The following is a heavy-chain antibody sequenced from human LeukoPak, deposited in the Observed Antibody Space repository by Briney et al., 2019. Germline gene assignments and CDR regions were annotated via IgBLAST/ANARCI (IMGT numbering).Heavy chain of an antibody. CDR2: IYHSGST. CDR3: ARDPGRMSSSSIFGAFDI. J-gene: IGHJ3*02. D-gene: IGHD6-6*01. V-gene: IGHV4-30-2*01. Sequence: PSETLSLTCAVSGGSISRGGYSWSWIRQPPGKGLEWIGYIYHSGSTYYNPSLKSRVTISVDRSKNQFSLKLSSVTAADTAVYYCARDPGRMSSSSIFGAFDIWGQGTMVTVSS. CDR1: GGSISRGGYS.